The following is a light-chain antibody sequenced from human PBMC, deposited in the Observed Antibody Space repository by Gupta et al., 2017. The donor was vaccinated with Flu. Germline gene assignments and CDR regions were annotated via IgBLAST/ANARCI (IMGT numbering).Light chain of an antibody. CDR2: DND. CDR1: SFRIGTNY. V-gene: IGLV1-51*01. CDR3: GTWDGSLGVGV. Sequence: SSFRIGTNYISWYHQFPGTAPKLLIYDNDFRPSGMPDRFSASKSGTSATLGITDLQTGDEAIYYCGTWDGSLGVGVFGGGTKLTVV. J-gene: IGLJ3*02.